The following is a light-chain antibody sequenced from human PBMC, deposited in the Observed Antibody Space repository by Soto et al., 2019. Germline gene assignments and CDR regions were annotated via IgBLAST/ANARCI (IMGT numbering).Light chain of an antibody. V-gene: IGKV1-5*01. Sequence: IQMTQSPSTLSASVGDRVTVTCRASQSVGPSLAWYQQKPGKVPTLLIYGASILETGVPSRFSGSGSGTDCTLTIASLQPDDSVTYYFQHYDSFPLTFRPGTKVEMK. J-gene: IGKJ3*01. CDR2: GAS. CDR1: QSVGPS. CDR3: QHYDSFPLT.